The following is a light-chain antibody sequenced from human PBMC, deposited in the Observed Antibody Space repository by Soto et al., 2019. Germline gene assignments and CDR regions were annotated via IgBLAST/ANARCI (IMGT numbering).Light chain of an antibody. CDR3: QQYDSYVT. CDR1: QSIGIW. V-gene: IGKV1-5*03. Sequence: DIPMTQSPSTLSASVGDRITITCRASQSIGIWLAWYQQKPGKAPKLLMYKASSLKSEVRSRFSGSGFETAFTLTLSHLQLDDFATYYCQQYDSYVTFGQGTKLEIK. CDR2: KAS. J-gene: IGKJ2*01.